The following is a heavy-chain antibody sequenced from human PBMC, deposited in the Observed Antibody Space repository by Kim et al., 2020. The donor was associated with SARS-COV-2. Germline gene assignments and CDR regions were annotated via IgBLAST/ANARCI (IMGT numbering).Heavy chain of an antibody. Sequence: SETLSLTCAVYGGSFSGYYWSWIRQPPGKGLEWIGEINHSGSTNYNPSLKSRVTISVDTSKNQFSLKLSSVTAADTAVYYCARGLRSRYCSGGSCSLWGQGTLVTVSS. J-gene: IGHJ4*02. CDR2: INHSGST. V-gene: IGHV4-34*01. D-gene: IGHD2-15*01. CDR1: GGSFSGYY. CDR3: ARGLRSRYCSGGSCSL.